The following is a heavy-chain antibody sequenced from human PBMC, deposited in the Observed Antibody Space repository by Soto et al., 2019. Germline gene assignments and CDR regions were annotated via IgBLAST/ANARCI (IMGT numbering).Heavy chain of an antibody. D-gene: IGHD6-13*01. J-gene: IGHJ5*02. Sequence: EVQLVESGGGLVQPGGSLRLSCAASGFTFSSYSMNWVRQAPGKGLEWVSYISSSSSTIYYADSVKGRFTISRDNAKNSLYLPMNSLRAEDTAVYYCARHPERIAQIGWFDPWGQGTLGTVSS. CDR3: ARHPERIAQIGWFDP. CDR2: ISSSSSTI. CDR1: GFTFSSYS. V-gene: IGHV3-48*01.